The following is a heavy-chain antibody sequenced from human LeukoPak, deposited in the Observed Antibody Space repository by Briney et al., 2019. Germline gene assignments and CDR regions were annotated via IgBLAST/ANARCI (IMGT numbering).Heavy chain of an antibody. Sequence: PGGSLRLSCAASGFTFSSYGMHCVRQAPGKGLEWVAVIWYDGSNKYYADSVKGRFTISRDNSKNTLYLQMNSLRAEDTAVYYCASGYCSGGSCYSDYFDYWGQGTLVTVSS. D-gene: IGHD2-15*01. V-gene: IGHV3-33*01. CDR3: ASGYCSGGSCYSDYFDY. CDR2: IWYDGSNK. CDR1: GFTFSSYG. J-gene: IGHJ4*02.